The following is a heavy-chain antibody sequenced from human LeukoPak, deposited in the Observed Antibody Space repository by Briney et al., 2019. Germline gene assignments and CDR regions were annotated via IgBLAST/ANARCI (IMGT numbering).Heavy chain of an antibody. Sequence: GGSLRLSCAASGFTFSSYSMNWVRQAPGKGLEWVSSISSSSSYIYYADSVKGRFTISRDNAKNSLYLRMNSLRAEDTAVYYCARGGGTTRGGYYYYGMDVWGQATTVTVSS. CDR2: ISSSSSYI. CDR3: ARGGGTTRGGYYYYGMDV. J-gene: IGHJ6*02. D-gene: IGHD1-1*01. V-gene: IGHV3-21*01. CDR1: GFTFSSYS.